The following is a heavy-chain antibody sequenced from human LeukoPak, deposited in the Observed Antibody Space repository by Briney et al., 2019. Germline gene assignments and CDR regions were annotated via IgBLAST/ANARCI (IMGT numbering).Heavy chain of an antibody. V-gene: IGHV3-23*01. Sequence: GGSLRLSCAASGFTFSGHSMSWVRQAPGKGLRWVSAISSAGDVTFYADSVKGRFIVSRDQSNNILSLQMSSLRAEDTALYFCAKHRAPVPGSHPKNPTAYFEDWGQGTLVTVSS. CDR1: GFTFSGHS. J-gene: IGHJ4*02. CDR3: AKHRAPVPGSHPKNPTAYFED. D-gene: IGHD6-19*01. CDR2: ISSAGDVT.